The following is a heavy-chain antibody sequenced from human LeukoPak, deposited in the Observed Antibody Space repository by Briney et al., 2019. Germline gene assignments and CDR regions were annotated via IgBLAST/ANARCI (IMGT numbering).Heavy chain of an antibody. J-gene: IGHJ4*02. D-gene: IGHD4-11*01. V-gene: IGHV1-46*01. CDR2: INPSGGST. CDR3: ARAVGNYVLDY. CDR1: GYTFTSYY. Sequence: ASVTVSFKASGYTFTSYYMHWVRQAPGQGLEWMGIINPSGGSTSYAQKFQGRVTMTRDMSTSTVYMELSSLRSEDTAVYYCARAVGNYVLDYWGQGTLVTVSS.